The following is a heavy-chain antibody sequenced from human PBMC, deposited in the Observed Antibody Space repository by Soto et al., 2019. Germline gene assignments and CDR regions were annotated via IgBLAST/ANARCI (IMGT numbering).Heavy chain of an antibody. V-gene: IGHV3-15*01. Sequence: EVQLVESGGGLVKPGGSLRLSCAASGFTFSNAWMSWVRQAPGKGLEWVGRIKSKTDGGTTDYAAPVKGRFTISRDDSKNTLYLQMNSLKTEDTAVYYCTTAPRITIFGVVLGDGHNDYWGQGTLLTVSS. J-gene: IGHJ4*02. CDR1: GFTFSNAW. D-gene: IGHD3-3*01. CDR3: TTAPRITIFGVVLGDGHNDY. CDR2: IKSKTDGGTT.